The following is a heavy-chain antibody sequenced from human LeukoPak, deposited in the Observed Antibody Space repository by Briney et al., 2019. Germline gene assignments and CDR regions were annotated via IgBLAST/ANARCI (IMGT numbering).Heavy chain of an antibody. V-gene: IGHV3-48*03. CDR1: GFTFSSYE. J-gene: IGHJ6*04. CDR3: ARAGRLWFGESQRLDV. D-gene: IGHD3-10*01. CDR2: ISSSGSTI. Sequence: PGGSLRLPCAASGFTFSSYEMNWVRQAPGKGLEWVSYISSSGSTIYYADSVKGRFTISRDNAKNSLYLQMNSLRAEDTAVYYCARAGRLWFGESQRLDVWGKGTTVTISS.